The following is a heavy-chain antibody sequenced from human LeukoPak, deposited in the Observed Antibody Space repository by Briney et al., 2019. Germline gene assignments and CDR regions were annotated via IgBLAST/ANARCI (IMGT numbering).Heavy chain of an antibody. CDR3: AKAGPLVVPAANPYYFDY. CDR2: ISGSGGST. Sequence: GGSLRLSCAASGFTFSSYAMSWVRQAPGKGLEWVSAISGSGGSTYYADSVKGRFTISRDNSKNTLYLQMNSLRAEDTAVYYCAKAGPLVVPAANPYYFDYWGQGTLVTVSS. CDR1: GFTFSSYA. J-gene: IGHJ4*02. V-gene: IGHV3-23*01. D-gene: IGHD2-2*01.